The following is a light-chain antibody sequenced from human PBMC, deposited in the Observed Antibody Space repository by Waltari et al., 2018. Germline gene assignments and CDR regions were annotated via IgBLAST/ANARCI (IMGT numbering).Light chain of an antibody. CDR3: CSYATGSSYV. V-gene: IGLV2-23*02. J-gene: IGLJ1*01. CDR2: DVD. Sequence: QSALTQPASVSGSPGQSITVSCTGTSHDVGGYNRVSWYQQLPGKAPKLILFDVDLWPSGVFDRFSGSKSGNTASLTISGLRAEDEGDYYCCSYATGSSYVFGPGTKVTVL. CDR1: SHDVGGYNR.